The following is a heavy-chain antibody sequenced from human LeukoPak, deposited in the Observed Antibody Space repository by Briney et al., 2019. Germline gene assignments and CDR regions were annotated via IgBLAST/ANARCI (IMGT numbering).Heavy chain of an antibody. J-gene: IGHJ4*02. V-gene: IGHV1-46*01. CDR2: INPSGGST. CDR3: ARDLTDYYDSSGYYDY. Sequence: ASVKVSCKASGYTFTSYYMHWVRQAPGQGLEWMGIINPSGGSTSYAQKFQGRVTMTRDTSTSTVYMELSSLRSEDTAVYYCARDLTDYYDSSGYYDYWGQGTLVTVPS. D-gene: IGHD3-22*01. CDR1: GYTFTSYY.